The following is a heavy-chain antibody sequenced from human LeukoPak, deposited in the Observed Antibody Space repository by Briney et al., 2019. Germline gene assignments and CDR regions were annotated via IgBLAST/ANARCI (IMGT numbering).Heavy chain of an antibody. Sequence: SETLSLTCTVSGYSISSGYYWGWIRQPPGKGLEWIGSIYYSGSTYYNPFLKSRVTISVDTSKNQFSLKLSSVTAADTAEYYCARHEEGDAFDIWGQGTMVTVSS. CDR1: GYSISSGYY. CDR3: ARHEEGDAFDI. CDR2: IYYSGST. V-gene: IGHV4-38-2*02. J-gene: IGHJ3*02.